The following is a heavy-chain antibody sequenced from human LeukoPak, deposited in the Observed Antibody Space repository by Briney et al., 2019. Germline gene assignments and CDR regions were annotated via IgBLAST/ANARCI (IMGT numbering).Heavy chain of an antibody. J-gene: IGHJ4*02. Sequence: ASVKVSCKASGYTLTMYAMHWVRQAPGQRLEWMGWINAGNGNTKYSQKFQGRVTITRDTSATTAYMDLRSLRSEDTAVYFCVRHERDFDYWGQGTLVTVSS. CDR2: INAGNGNT. V-gene: IGHV1-3*01. CDR1: GYTLTMYA. CDR3: VRHERDFDY. D-gene: IGHD1-1*01.